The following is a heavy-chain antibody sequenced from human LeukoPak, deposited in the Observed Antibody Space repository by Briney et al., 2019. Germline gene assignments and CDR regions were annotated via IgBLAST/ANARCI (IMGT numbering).Heavy chain of an antibody. CDR3: GSDWSLAY. J-gene: IGHJ4*02. CDR2: IISDGTVT. D-gene: IGHD2-8*02. Sequence: GGSLRLSCAASGFTFSSYWMHWVRQAPGKGLVWVSRIISDGTVTDYADSVKGRFTISRDNAKNTLYLQMNSLRAEDTAVYYCGSDWSLAYWGQGALVTVSS. CDR1: GFTFSSYW. V-gene: IGHV3-74*01.